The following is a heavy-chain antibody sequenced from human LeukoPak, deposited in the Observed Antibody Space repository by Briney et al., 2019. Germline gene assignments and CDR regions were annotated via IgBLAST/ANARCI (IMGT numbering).Heavy chain of an antibody. J-gene: IGHJ4*02. CDR3: ARAPVRGAVAGVDY. CDR2: VTYDGNNK. CDR1: GFTFNNYA. Sequence: GGSLRLSCAASGFTFNNYAMHWARQAPGKGLEWVAVVTYDGNNKYYADSVKGRFTVSRDNSRNTVNLQMNSLRGEDTAVYYCARAPVRGAVAGVDYWGQGTLVTVSS. V-gene: IGHV3-30-3*01. D-gene: IGHD6-19*01.